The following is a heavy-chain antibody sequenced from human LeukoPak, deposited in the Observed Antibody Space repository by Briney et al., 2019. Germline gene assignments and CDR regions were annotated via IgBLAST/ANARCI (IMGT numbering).Heavy chain of an antibody. CDR1: GGTFTSYA. CDR2: IIPILGIA. Sequence: SVKVSCKASGGTFTSYAISWVRQAPGQGLEWMGRIIPILGIANYAQKFQGRVTITADKSTSTAYMELSSLRSEDTAVYYCARDYGGIPYYYYCGMDVWGQGTTVTVSS. V-gene: IGHV1-69*04. D-gene: IGHD4-23*01. CDR3: ARDYGGIPYYYYCGMDV. J-gene: IGHJ6*02.